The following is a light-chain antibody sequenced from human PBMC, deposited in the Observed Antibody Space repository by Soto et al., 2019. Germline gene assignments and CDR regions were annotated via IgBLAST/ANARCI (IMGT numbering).Light chain of an antibody. V-gene: IGKV1-39*01. CDR1: QSIASF. Sequence: DVQMTQSPSSLSASVGDRVTITCRASQSIASFLNWYQQRPGTAPKLLIYATSNLESGVPSRFSGRGSATDFTLSIISPQPEDFATYFCQQTYSMPVTFGQGTKVDIK. J-gene: IGKJ2*01. CDR2: ATS. CDR3: QQTYSMPVT.